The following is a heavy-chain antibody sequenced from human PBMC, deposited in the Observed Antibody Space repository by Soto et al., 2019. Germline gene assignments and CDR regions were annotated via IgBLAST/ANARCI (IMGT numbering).Heavy chain of an antibody. CDR2: IYYAGST. J-gene: IGHJ6*02. CDR1: GGSMISYY. Sequence: TLSLTCTVSGGSMISYYWSWIRQPPGRGLEWIGFIYYAGSTKYNPSLKSRVTISVDTSKNQFSLKLSSVTAADMAVYYCARGMRLLWFGELSYYYYYGMDVWGQGT. V-gene: IGHV4-59*12. CDR3: ARGMRLLWFGELSYYYYYGMDV. D-gene: IGHD3-10*01.